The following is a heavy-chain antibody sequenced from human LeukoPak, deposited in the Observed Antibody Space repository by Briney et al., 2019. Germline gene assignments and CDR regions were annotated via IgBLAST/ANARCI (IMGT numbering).Heavy chain of an antibody. Sequence: SETLSLTCAVYGGSFSGYYWSWIGQPPGKGLEWIGEINHSGSTNYNPSLKSRVTISVDTSKNQFSLKLSSVTAADTAVYYCARGNYYDSKRYFQHWGQGTLVTVSS. V-gene: IGHV4-34*01. J-gene: IGHJ1*01. CDR1: GGSFSGYY. D-gene: IGHD3-22*01. CDR2: INHSGST. CDR3: ARGNYYDSKRYFQH.